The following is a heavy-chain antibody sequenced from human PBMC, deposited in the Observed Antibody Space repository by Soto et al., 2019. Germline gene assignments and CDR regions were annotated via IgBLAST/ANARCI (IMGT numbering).Heavy chain of an antibody. CDR2: IYYSGST. V-gene: IGHV4-31*03. Sequence: PSETLSLTCTVSGGSISSGGYYWSWIRQHPGKGLEWIGYIYYSGSTYYNPSLKSRVTISVDTSKNQFSLKLSSVTAADTAMYYCARAKTYYYDSSGYYLLDQWGQGTLVTVSS. CDR1: GGSISSGGYY. J-gene: IGHJ4*02. D-gene: IGHD3-22*01. CDR3: ARAKTYYYDSSGYYLLDQ.